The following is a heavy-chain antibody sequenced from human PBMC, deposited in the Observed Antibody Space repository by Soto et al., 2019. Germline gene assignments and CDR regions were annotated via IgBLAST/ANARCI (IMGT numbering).Heavy chain of an antibody. Sequence: QVQLQESGPGLLKPSETLSLTCSVSGGSVNNRTYYWSWLRQPTGKRLDWIGNVYHSGTTNYNPSLKSRVSISVDTSKNQFSLSLSSVTAADTALYYCARTTAVPNTLRSRYYFEYWGQGTLVTVSS. D-gene: IGHD4-17*01. J-gene: IGHJ4*02. CDR1: GGSVNNRTYY. CDR3: ARTTAVPNTLRSRYYFEY. V-gene: IGHV4-61*01. CDR2: VYHSGTT.